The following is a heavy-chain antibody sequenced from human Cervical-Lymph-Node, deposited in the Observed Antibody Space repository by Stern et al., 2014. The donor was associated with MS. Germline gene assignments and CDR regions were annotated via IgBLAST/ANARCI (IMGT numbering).Heavy chain of an antibody. V-gene: IGHV3-21*01. CDR2: ISSSSSYI. CDR1: GFTFSSYS. D-gene: IGHD3-9*01. CDR3: ARVDYDILTGSYWYFDL. J-gene: IGHJ2*01. Sequence: EDQLVESGGGLVKPGGSLRLSCAASGFTFSSYSMNWVRQAPGKGLEWVSSISSSSSYIYYADSVKGRFTISRDNAKNSLYLQMNSLRAEDTAVYYCARVDYDILTGSYWYFDLWGRGTLVTVSS.